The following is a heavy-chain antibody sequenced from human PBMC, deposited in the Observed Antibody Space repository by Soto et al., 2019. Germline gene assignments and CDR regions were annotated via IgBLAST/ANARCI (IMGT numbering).Heavy chain of an antibody. D-gene: IGHD2-8*02. Sequence: SETLSLTCAVSGASIGGGGWWSCVRQPPGKGLEWIAEIFHDGNTNYSPSLKSRVTISVDKSQNQFSLNVYSVTAADTAVYYCARHEGWTGPDQWGQGTLVTVSS. CDR3: ARHEGWTGPDQ. CDR2: IFHDGNT. CDR1: GASIGGGGW. V-gene: IGHV4-4*02. J-gene: IGHJ5*02.